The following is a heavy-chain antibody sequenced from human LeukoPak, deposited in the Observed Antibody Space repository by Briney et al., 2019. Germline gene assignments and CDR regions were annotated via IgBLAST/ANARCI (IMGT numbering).Heavy chain of an antibody. V-gene: IGHV4-4*07. J-gene: IGHJ4*02. CDR3: ARTYYYDSSGYSGRGQDTGYYFDY. CDR1: GGSISSYY. D-gene: IGHD3-22*01. Sequence: SETLSLTCTVSGGSISSYYWSWIRQPAGKGLEWIGRIYTSGSTNYNPSLKSRVTMSVDTSKNQFSLKLSSVTAADTALYCCARTYYYDSSGYSGRGQDTGYYFDYWGQGTLVTVSS. CDR2: IYTSGST.